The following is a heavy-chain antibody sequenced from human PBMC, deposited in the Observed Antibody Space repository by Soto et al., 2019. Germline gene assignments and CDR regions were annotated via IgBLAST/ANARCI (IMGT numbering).Heavy chain of an antibody. CDR2: INPNSGGT. J-gene: IGHJ5*02. D-gene: IGHD6-13*01. Sequence: GASVKVSCKASGYTFTGYDMHWVRQAPGQGLEWMGWINPNSGGTNYAQKFQGRVTMTRDTSISTAYMELSRLRSDDTAVYYCARVVIGYSSSWYTNWFDPWGQGTLVTVSS. CDR3: ARVVIGYSSSWYTNWFDP. V-gene: IGHV1-2*02. CDR1: GYTFTGYD.